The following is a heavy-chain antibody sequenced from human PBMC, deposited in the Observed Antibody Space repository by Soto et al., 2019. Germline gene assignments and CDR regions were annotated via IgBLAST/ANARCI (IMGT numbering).Heavy chain of an antibody. Sequence: GESLKISCKGSGYSFTSYWIGWVRQMPGKGLEWMGIIYPGDSDTRYSPSFQGQVTISADKSISTAYLQWSSLKASDTAMYYCARQKGLRFLGWLSDRNWFDPWGQGTLVTVSS. CDR3: ARQKGLRFLGWLSDRNWFDP. D-gene: IGHD3-3*01. J-gene: IGHJ5*02. CDR2: IYPGDSDT. CDR1: GYSFTSYW. V-gene: IGHV5-51*01.